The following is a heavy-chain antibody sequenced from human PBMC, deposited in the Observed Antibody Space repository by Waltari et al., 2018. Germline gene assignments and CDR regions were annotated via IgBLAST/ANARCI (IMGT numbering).Heavy chain of an antibody. D-gene: IGHD6-25*01. Sequence: EVQLVQSGAEVKKPGESLKISCKGSGYSFTSYWIGWVRQMPGKGLEWMGIIYPGDADTRYSPSFQGQVTISADKSISTAYLQWSSLKASDTAMYYCVRLPSIAADTTYWFDPWGQGTLVTVSS. V-gene: IGHV5-51*01. CDR1: GYSFTSYW. CDR3: VRLPSIAADTTYWFDP. CDR2: IYPGDADT. J-gene: IGHJ5*02.